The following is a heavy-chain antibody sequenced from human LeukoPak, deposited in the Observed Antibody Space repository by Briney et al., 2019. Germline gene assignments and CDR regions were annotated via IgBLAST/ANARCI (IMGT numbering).Heavy chain of an antibody. CDR1: GDSISSSSYY. D-gene: IGHD3-9*01. CDR2: IYHSGST. CDR3: ASVRSDYDILTGYYAKSFDY. Sequence: SETLSLTCTVSGDSISSSSYYWGWIRQPPGKGLEWIGEIYHSGSTNYNPSLKSRVTISVDKSKNQFSLKLSSVTAADTAVYYCASVRSDYDILTGYYAKSFDYWGQGTLVTVSS. V-gene: IGHV4-39*07. J-gene: IGHJ4*02.